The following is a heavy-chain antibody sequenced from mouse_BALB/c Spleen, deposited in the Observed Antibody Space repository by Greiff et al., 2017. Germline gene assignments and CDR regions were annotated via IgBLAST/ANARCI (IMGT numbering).Heavy chain of an antibody. Sequence: EVQRVESGGGLVQPGGSRKLSCAASGFTFSSFGMHWVRQAPEKGLEWVAYISSGSSTIYYADTVKGRFTISRDNPKNTLFLQMTSLRSEDTAMYYCARSYDYDGIAYWGQGTLVTVSA. CDR3: ARSYDYDGIAY. J-gene: IGHJ3*01. V-gene: IGHV5-17*02. CDR2: ISSGSSTI. D-gene: IGHD2-4*01. CDR1: GFTFSSFG.